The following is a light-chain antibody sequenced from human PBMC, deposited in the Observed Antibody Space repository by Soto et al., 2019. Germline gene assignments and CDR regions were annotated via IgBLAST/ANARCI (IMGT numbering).Light chain of an antibody. V-gene: IGLV1-40*01. Sequence: QSVLTQPPPVSGAPGQRVTISCSGSSSNIGAGYDVHWYQQLPGTAPKLLISANNIRPSGVPDRFSGSKSGTSASLAITGLQAEDEADYYCQSYDSSLSGSGVFGGGTKLTVL. J-gene: IGLJ3*02. CDR1: SSNIGAGYD. CDR2: ANN. CDR3: QSYDSSLSGSGV.